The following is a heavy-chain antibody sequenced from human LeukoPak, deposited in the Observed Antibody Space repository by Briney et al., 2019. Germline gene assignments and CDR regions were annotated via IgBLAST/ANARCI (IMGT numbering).Heavy chain of an antibody. CDR2: IYYSGTT. CDR3: GRGAAVGDP. CDR1: GGSMNTYY. D-gene: IGHD6-13*01. Sequence: SETLSLTCTVSGGSMNTYYWSWIRQPPGKGLEWIGYIYYSGTTNYNPSLKSRVTISVDTSKNQFPLKLTSVTAADTAIYYCGRGAAVGDPWGRGTLVTVSS. V-gene: IGHV4-59*01. J-gene: IGHJ5*02.